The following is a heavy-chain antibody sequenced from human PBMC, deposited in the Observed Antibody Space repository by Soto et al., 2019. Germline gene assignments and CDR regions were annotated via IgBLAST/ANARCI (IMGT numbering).Heavy chain of an antibody. CDR3: ATLAPGEGVVRAILTWFDP. CDR2: FDPEAGET. D-gene: IGHD1-26*01. Sequence: ASVKVSCKVSGYTLTELSMHWVRQAPGKGLEWMGGFDPEAGETIYSQKCQARVTVTEDTSTDTLYMELSSLRSEDTAVYYCATLAPGEGVVRAILTWFDPWGQGALVTVSS. J-gene: IGHJ5*02. V-gene: IGHV1-24*01. CDR1: GYTLTELS.